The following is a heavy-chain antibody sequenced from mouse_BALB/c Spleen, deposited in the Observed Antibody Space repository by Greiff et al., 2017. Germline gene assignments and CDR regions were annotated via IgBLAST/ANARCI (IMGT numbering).Heavy chain of an antibody. CDR1: GFTFSSYA. J-gene: IGHJ2*01. CDR2: ISSGGST. V-gene: IGHV5-6-5*01. CDR3: ARGGTVVATDY. Sequence: EVQLVESGGGLVKPGGSLKLSCAASGFTFSSYAMSWVRQTPEKRLEWVASISSGGSTYYPDSVKGRFTISRDNARNILYLQMSSLRSEDTAMYYCARGGTVVATDYWGQGTTLTVSS. D-gene: IGHD1-1*01.